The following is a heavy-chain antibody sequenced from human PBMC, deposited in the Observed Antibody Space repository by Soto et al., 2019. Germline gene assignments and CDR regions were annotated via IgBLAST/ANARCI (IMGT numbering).Heavy chain of an antibody. CDR1: GFTVSSNY. V-gene: IGHV3-53*05. J-gene: IGHJ5*02. CDR3: ARGYWLDP. Sequence: GSLRLSCEASGFTVSSNYMSWVRQAPGKGLEWVSITYAGGNTYYADSLKGRLTLSRDNSENTVYLQMNSLRPDDTAIYYCARGYWLDPWGQGTLVTVSS. CDR2: TYAGGNT.